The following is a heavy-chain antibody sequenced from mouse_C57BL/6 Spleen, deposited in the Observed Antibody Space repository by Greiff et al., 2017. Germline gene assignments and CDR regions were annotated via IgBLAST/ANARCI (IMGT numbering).Heavy chain of an antibody. CDR1: GYAFSSYW. J-gene: IGHJ1*03. Sequence: VQLQQSGAELVKPGASVKISCKASGYAFSSYWMNWVKQRPGKGLEWIGQIYPGDGDTNYNGKFKGKATLTADKSSSTAYMPLSSLTSEDSAVYFCARYYGYDDWYFDDWGTGTTVTVSS. D-gene: IGHD2-2*01. CDR3: ARYYGYDDWYFDD. V-gene: IGHV1-80*01. CDR2: IYPGDGDT.